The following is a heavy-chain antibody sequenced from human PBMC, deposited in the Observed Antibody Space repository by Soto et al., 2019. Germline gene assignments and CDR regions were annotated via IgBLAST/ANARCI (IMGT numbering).Heavy chain of an antibody. CDR3: ASLPVVTANQFDY. D-gene: IGHD2-21*02. CDR1: GFPFRCYT. J-gene: IGHJ4*02. Sequence: GGSLRLSFPAAGFPFRCYTMHWASQATGKSLEWVSAIGTAGDTSYPGSVKGRFTISRENAKNSLYLQMNSLKAGDTAVYYCASLPVVTANQFDYWGQGTLVTVSS. CDR2: IGTAGDT. V-gene: IGHV3-13*01.